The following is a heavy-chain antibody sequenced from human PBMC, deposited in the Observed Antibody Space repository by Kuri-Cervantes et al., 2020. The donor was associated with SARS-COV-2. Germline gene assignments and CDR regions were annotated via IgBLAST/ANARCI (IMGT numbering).Heavy chain of an antibody. CDR3: ARSELSALYDFWSGYAGY. CDR2: IYTSGST. D-gene: IGHD3-3*01. CDR1: GGSISSYY. V-gene: IGHV4-4*07. Sequence: SETLSLTCTVSGGSISSYYWSWIRQPAGKGLEWIGRIYTSGSTNYNPSLKSRVTMSVDTSKNQFSLKLSSVTAEDTAVYYRARSELSALYDFWSGYAGYWGQGTLVTVSS. J-gene: IGHJ4*02.